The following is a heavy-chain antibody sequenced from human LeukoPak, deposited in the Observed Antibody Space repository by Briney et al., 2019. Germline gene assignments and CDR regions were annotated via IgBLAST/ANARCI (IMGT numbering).Heavy chain of an antibody. J-gene: IGHJ4*02. Sequence: SETLSLTCTVSGGSISAYYWSWTRQPPGKGLESIGYIYYSGSTYYNPSLKSRVTISVDTSKNQFSLKLSSVTAADTAVYYCARDRGGPEYYFDYWGQGTLVTVSS. CDR1: GGSISAYY. CDR3: ARDRGGPEYYFDY. CDR2: IYYSGST. D-gene: IGHD2-15*01. V-gene: IGHV4-59*12.